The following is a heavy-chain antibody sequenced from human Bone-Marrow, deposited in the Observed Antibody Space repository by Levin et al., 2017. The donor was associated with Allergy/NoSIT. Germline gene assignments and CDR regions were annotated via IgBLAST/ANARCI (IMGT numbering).Heavy chain of an antibody. Sequence: GESLKISCAASGFTFSSYEMNWVRQAPGKGLEWVSYISSSGSTIYYADSVKGRFTISRDNAKNSLYLQMNSLRAEDTAVYYCARGRGVSDFWSGYQRVWYGMDGWGQGTTVTVSS. V-gene: IGHV3-48*03. CDR3: ARGRGVSDFWSGYQRVWYGMDG. J-gene: IGHJ6*02. CDR1: GFTFSSYE. D-gene: IGHD3-3*01. CDR2: ISSSGSTI.